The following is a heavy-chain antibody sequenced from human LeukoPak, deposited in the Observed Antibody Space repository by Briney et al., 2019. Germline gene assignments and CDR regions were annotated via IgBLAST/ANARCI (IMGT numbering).Heavy chain of an antibody. V-gene: IGHV4-31*03. Sequence: SQTLSLTRTVSGGSISSGGYYWSWIRQHPGKGLEWIGYIYYSGSTYYNPSLKSRVTISVDTSKNQFSLKLSSVTAADTAVYYCARGDIVATIEDWGQGTLVTVSS. CDR3: ARGDIVATIED. D-gene: IGHD5-12*01. CDR2: IYYSGST. J-gene: IGHJ4*02. CDR1: GGSISSGGYY.